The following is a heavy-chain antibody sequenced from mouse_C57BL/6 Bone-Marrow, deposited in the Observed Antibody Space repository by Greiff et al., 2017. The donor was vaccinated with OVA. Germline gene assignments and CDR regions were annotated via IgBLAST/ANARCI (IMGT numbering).Heavy chain of an antibody. D-gene: IGHD2-5*01. CDR3: ATSYYSNCGGFDY. V-gene: IGHV1-55*01. CDR1: GYTFTSYW. J-gene: IGHJ3*01. Sequence: VQLQQPGAELVKPGASVKMSCKASGYTFTSYWITWVKQRPGQGLEWIGDIYPGSGSTNYNEKFKSKATLTVDTSSSTAYMQLSSLTSEDSAVYNCATSYYSNCGGFDYWGQGTLVTVSA. CDR2: IYPGSGST.